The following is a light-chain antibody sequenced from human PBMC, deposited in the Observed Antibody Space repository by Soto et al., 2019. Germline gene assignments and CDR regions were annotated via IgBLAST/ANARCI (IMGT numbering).Light chain of an antibody. CDR2: KAS. Sequence: DIQLTQSPPTLSASAGDRVTITCRASESISSWLAWYQQKPGKAPKLLMYKASSLESGVPSRFSGSGSGTEFTLTISSLQPDDFATYYCQQYNSYSWTVGQGTKV. J-gene: IGKJ1*01. CDR3: QQYNSYSWT. CDR1: ESISSW. V-gene: IGKV1-5*03.